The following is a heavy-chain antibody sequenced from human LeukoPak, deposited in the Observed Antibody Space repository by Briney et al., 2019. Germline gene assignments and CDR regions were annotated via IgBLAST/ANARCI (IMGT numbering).Heavy chain of an antibody. CDR3: ARGRYLEWWD. Sequence: SEALSLTCAVYGGSFSGYYWSWIRQPPGKGLEWIGEINHSGSTNYNPSLKSRVTISVDTSKNQFSLKLSSVTAADTAVYYCARGRYLEWWDWGQGTLDTVSS. V-gene: IGHV4-34*01. CDR2: INHSGST. CDR1: GGSFSGYY. J-gene: IGHJ4*02. D-gene: IGHD3-3*01.